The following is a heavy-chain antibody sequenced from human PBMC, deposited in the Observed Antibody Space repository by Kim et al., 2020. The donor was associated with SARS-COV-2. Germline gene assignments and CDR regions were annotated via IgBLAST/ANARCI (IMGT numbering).Heavy chain of an antibody. V-gene: IGHV3-30*14. CDR3: ATDSEGSGNYLAH. Sequence: GGSLRLSCAASGFIFSDFSMHWVRQAPGKGLEWVAVISHDGTRQHYAASVEGRFTMSRDGSRNVLNLQMNSLRDEDTAMYFCATDSEGSGNYLAHWGQ. D-gene: IGHD3-10*01. J-gene: IGHJ1*01. CDR2: ISHDGTRQ. CDR1: GFIFSDFS.